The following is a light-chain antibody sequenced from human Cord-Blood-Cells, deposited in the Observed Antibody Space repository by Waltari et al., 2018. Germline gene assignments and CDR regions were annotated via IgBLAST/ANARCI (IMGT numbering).Light chain of an antibody. J-gene: IGLJ3*02. CDR1: SSDVGRHNY. Sequence: QSALTQPASAPGSPGQSITISCTGTSSDVGRHNYVSWYQQHPGNAHKLMPYDVSNRPSGVSNRFSGSKSGNTASLTISGLQAEDEADYYCSSYTSSSTWVFGGGTKLTVL. V-gene: IGLV2-14*01. CDR2: DVS. CDR3: SSYTSSSTWV.